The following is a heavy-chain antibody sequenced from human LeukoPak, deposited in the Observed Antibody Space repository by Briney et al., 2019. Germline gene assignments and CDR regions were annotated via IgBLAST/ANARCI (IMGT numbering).Heavy chain of an antibody. V-gene: IGHV4-38-2*02. J-gene: IGHJ4*02. CDR3: AGGGYSYPSLDY. D-gene: IGHD5-18*01. CDR2: IYHSGST. CDR1: GYSISSGYY. Sequence: SETLSLTCTVSGYSISSGYYWGWIRQPPGKGLEWIGSIYHSGSTYYNPSLKSRVTISVDTSKNQFSLKLSSVTAADTAVYYCAGGGYSYPSLDYWGQGTLVTVS.